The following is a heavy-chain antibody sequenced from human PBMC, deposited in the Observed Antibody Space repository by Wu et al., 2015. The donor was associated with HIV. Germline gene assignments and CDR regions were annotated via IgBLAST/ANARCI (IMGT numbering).Heavy chain of an antibody. D-gene: IGHD1-14*01. CDR1: GYTFTSYY. Sequence: QVQLVQSGAEVKKPGASVKVSCKASGYTFTSYYMHWVRQAPGQGLEWMGIINPSGGSTSYAQKFQGRVTMTRDTSTSTVYMELSSLRSEDTAVYYCASPVITGNAFDIWGQRDNGHRLF. J-gene: IGHJ3*02. CDR3: ASPVITGNAFDI. V-gene: IGHV1-46*01. CDR2: INPSGGST.